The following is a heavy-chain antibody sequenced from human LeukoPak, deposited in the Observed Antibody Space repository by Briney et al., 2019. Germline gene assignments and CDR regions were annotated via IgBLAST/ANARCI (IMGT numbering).Heavy chain of an antibody. CDR3: ARDRGVPRPYYFDQ. J-gene: IGHJ4*02. CDR1: GGSISSSSYY. Sequence: NPSETLSLTCTVSGGSISSSSYYWGWIRQPPGKGLEWIGSIYYSGSTYYNPSLKSRVIMSVDTSKNQFSLKLTSVTAADTAVYYCARDRGVPRPYYFDQWGQGTLVTVSS. CDR2: IYYSGST. D-gene: IGHD3-10*01. V-gene: IGHV4-39*07.